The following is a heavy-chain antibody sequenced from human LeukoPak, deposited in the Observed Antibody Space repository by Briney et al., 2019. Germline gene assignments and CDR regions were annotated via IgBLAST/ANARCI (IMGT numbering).Heavy chain of an antibody. CDR2: IYYSGST. Sequence: SETLSLTCTVSGGSISSGGYCWSWIRQHPGKGLEWIGYIYYSGSTYYNPSLKSRVTISVDTSKNQFSLKLSSVTAADTAVYYCARDLTVTTFDGYFDLWGRGTLVTVSS. CDR1: GGSISSGGYC. CDR3: ARDLTVTTFDGYFDL. V-gene: IGHV4-31*03. D-gene: IGHD4-17*01. J-gene: IGHJ2*01.